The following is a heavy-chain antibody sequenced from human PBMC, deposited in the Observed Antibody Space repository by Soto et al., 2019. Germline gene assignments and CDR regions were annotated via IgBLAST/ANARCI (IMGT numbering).Heavy chain of an antibody. CDR3: ASIFITGLHYYYYYGMDV. Sequence: EVQLVESGGGLVQPGGSLRLSCAASGFTFSSYSMNWVRQAPGKGLEWVSYISSSSSTIYYADSVKGRFTISRDNAKNLLYLQMNSLRDEDTAVYYCASIFITGLHYYYYYGMDVWGQGTTVTVSS. J-gene: IGHJ6*02. V-gene: IGHV3-48*02. CDR1: GFTFSSYS. CDR2: ISSSSSTI. D-gene: IGHD1-20*01.